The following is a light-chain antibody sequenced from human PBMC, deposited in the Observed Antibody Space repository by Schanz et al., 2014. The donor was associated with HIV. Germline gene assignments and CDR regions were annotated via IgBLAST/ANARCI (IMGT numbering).Light chain of an antibody. J-gene: IGLJ2*01. CDR1: SSDIGTFDY. CDR2: EVS. V-gene: IGLV2-14*01. CDR3: SSYAGSNNLV. Sequence: QSALTQPASVSGSPGQSITISCTGTSSDIGTFDYVSWYQQHPGKAPKLMIYEVSKRPSGVSNRFSGSKSGNTASLAITGLQAEDEADYYCSSYAGSNNLVFGGGTKVTVL.